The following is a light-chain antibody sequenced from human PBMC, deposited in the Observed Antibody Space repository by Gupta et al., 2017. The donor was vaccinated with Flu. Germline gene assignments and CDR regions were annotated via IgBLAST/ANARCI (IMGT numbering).Light chain of an antibody. Sequence: GDRVTITCRARQSISSWLAWYQQKPGKPPKLLIYMASTLETGVPSRCAGSGSGTEFTLTISSLQPDDFATYYCQEYNSYSWTFGQGTKVEIK. J-gene: IGKJ1*01. CDR1: QSISSW. V-gene: IGKV1-5*03. CDR3: QEYNSYSWT. CDR2: MAS.